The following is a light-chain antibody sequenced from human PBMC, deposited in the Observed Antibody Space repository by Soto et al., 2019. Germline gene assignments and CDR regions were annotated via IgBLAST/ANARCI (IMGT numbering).Light chain of an antibody. CDR1: QSISSY. CDR2: AAS. Sequence: DIQMTQSPSSLSSSVGDRVTITCRASQSISSYLDWYQQKPGKAPKLLLYAASSLQSGVPSRFSGSGSGTDFTLTISRLQPEDFATYYCQQNYSTPLTFGGGTKVEIK. V-gene: IGKV1-39*01. J-gene: IGKJ4*01. CDR3: QQNYSTPLT.